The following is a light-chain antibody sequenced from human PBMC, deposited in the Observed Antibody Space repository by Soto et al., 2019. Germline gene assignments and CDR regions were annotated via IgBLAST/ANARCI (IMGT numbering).Light chain of an antibody. Sequence: EVVMTQSPGTLSVSPGERATLSCRASQSISRNLAWYQQKPGRAPRLLIYGVSTRATGIPARFSGSGSETEFTLTISSLQSEDFAVYYCQQYNNWPPITFGQGTRLEIK. J-gene: IGKJ5*01. CDR3: QQYNNWPPIT. V-gene: IGKV3-15*01. CDR2: GVS. CDR1: QSISRN.